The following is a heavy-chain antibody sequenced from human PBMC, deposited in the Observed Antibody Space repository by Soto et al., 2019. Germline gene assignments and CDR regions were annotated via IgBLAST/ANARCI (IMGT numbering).Heavy chain of an antibody. CDR3: ARVLAEGIFYYYYCMDV. Sequence: SETLSLTCTVYSDTINGYYWTWIRQPPQRGLEWIGFIFYSGSTTYNSSLQSRVTISVDRSKNQYSLRLSSVTAADTAVYYCARVLAEGIFYYYYCMDVWGQGTTVTVSS. J-gene: IGHJ6*02. CDR1: SDTINGYY. CDR2: IFYSGST. V-gene: IGHV4-59*01. D-gene: IGHD3-10*01.